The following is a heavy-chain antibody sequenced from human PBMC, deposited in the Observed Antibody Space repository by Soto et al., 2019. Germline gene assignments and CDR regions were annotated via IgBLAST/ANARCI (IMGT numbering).Heavy chain of an antibody. Sequence: QVQLQQWGAGLLKPSETLSLTCAVYGGSLSGYYWSWIRQPPGKGLEWIGEINVDGSTNYNPSLKSRVTISVDTYTHQFSLRLSSVTAADTAIYYCARGRRPDYDFWSGRHDAFDIWGQGTMVTVSS. D-gene: IGHD3-3*01. CDR2: INVDGST. V-gene: IGHV4-34*01. CDR3: ARGRRPDYDFWSGRHDAFDI. J-gene: IGHJ3*02. CDR1: GGSLSGYY.